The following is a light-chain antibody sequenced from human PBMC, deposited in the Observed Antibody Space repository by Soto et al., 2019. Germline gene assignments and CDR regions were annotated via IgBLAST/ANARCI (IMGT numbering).Light chain of an antibody. CDR2: EVT. CDR1: SSDVGGYNY. Sequence: QSALTQPASVSGSPGQSITISCTGTSSDVGGYNYVSWYQHHPGKAPKLIIYEVTNRPSGVSNRFSGSKSGNTASLTISGLQAEDDSDYYCISYTSGTSPYVFGTGTKVTVL. CDR3: ISYTSGTSPYV. J-gene: IGLJ1*01. V-gene: IGLV2-14*01.